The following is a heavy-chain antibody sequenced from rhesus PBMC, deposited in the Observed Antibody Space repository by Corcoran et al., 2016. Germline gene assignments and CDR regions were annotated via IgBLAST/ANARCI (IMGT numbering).Heavy chain of an antibody. Sequence: QVQLQESGPGLVKPSETLSLTCAVSGGSISSGYYYWSWIRQPPGKGLEWIGYITYSGSTSYNPSLKSRVTMSRDTSKNQFALKLSSVTAADTAVYYCAREGCRIQQKYYYGLDSWGQGVVVTVSS. D-gene: IGHD4-23*01. V-gene: IGHV4-122*02. CDR2: ITYSGST. CDR3: AREGCRIQQKYYYGLDS. J-gene: IGHJ6*01. CDR1: GGSISSGYYY.